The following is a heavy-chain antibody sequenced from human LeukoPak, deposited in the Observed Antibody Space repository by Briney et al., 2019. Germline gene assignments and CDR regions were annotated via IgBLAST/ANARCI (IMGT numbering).Heavy chain of an antibody. V-gene: IGHV3-43*01. CDR3: AKDDDWLRFEH. D-gene: IGHD5-12*01. Sequence: GGSLRLSCAASGFTFNGYTMHWVRQAPGKGLEWVSLISWNGVSTYHADSVKGRFTISRDNSNHMLYLQMNSLIAEDTAIYYCAKDDDWLRFEHWGRGTPVSVSS. CDR1: GFTFNGYT. J-gene: IGHJ4*02. CDR2: ISWNGVST.